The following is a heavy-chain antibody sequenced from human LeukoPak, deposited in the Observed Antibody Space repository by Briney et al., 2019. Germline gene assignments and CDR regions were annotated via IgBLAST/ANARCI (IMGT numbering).Heavy chain of an antibody. J-gene: IGHJ4*02. CDR2: ISGDGNNR. V-gene: IGHV3-43*02. CDR1: GFTFDDYA. CDR3: AKGADPLTWRMMTVAGTRFDF. Sequence: GGSLGLSCAVSGFTFDDYAMHWVRQAPGKGLEWVSLISGDGNNRYYAGSVKGRFTISRDNRKRSLYLQMNRLRTEDTAFYYCAKGADPLTWRMMTVAGTRFDFWGQGTLVTVSS. D-gene: IGHD6-19*01.